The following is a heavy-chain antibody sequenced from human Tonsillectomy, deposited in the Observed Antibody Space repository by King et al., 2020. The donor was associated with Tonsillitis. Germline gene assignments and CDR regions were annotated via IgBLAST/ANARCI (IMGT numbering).Heavy chain of an antibody. CDR2: IYHGGNT. J-gene: IGHJ3*01. CDR3: ARGTVQYSDWSHVMGAFDV. CDR1: GGSISSSNDY. Sequence: MQLQESGPGLVKPSETQSLTCSVSGGSISSSNDYWGWIRQSPGMGLECLGRIYHGGNTHYNPSLKSRITIAVDTSQNQFSLKLTSVTAADTAIYFCARGTVQYSDWSHVMGAFDVWGQGTMVNVSS. D-gene: IGHD3-9*01. V-gene: IGHV4-39*07.